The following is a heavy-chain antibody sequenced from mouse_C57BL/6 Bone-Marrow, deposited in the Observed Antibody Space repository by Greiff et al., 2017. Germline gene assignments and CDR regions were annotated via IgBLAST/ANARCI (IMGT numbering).Heavy chain of an antibody. V-gene: IGHV14-2*01. CDR1: GFNIKDYY. CDR2: IDPEDGET. J-gene: IGHJ2*01. D-gene: IGHD1-1*01. Sequence: VQLKESGAELVKPGASVKLSCTASGFNIKDYYIHWVQQRTEQGLEWIGMIDPEDGETKYAPKFQDKATITEDTSSNTAYLQLSSLTSEDTAVYYCTRSLIYYGTNYWGQGTTLTVST. CDR3: TRSLIYYGTNY.